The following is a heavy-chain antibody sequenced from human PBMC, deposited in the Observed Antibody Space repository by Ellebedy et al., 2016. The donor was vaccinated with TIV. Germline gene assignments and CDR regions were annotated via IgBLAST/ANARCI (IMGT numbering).Heavy chain of an antibody. CDR1: GFVFSSYT. D-gene: IGHD2-21*01. CDR2: ISDTSI. CDR3: ARGGGCFGDSCYYADF. J-gene: IGHJ4*02. Sequence: GESLKISCAASGFVFSSYTMNWVRQAPGKGLEWVSFISDTSIYYADAVEGRFTISRDNAKNSLYLQMNSLRAEDTAVYYCARGGGCFGDSCYYADFWGQGTLVTVSS. V-gene: IGHV3-21*01.